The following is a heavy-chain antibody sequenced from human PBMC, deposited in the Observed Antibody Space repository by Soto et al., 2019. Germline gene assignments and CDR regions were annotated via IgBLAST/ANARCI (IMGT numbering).Heavy chain of an antibody. CDR2: SSHHGDAI. Sequence: GWSLRLSCVASVFSLANYPMNWVRQTPGKGLEWISYSSHHGDAIYYADSVKGRFTISRDNAKNTLSLQMSSLRDEDSALYYCGKVPHTNVVWPHHFQSRGQGVPVHVSS. D-gene: IGHD3-3*02. V-gene: IGHV3-48*02. CDR1: VFSLANYP. CDR3: GKVPHTNVVWPHHFQS. J-gene: IGHJ4*02.